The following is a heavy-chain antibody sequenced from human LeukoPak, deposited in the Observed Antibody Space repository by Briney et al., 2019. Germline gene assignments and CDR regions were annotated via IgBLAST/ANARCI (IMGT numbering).Heavy chain of an antibody. CDR2: IYHSGST. J-gene: IGHJ4*02. CDR1: GGSISSSNW. V-gene: IGHV4-4*02. CDR3: ARAARIVDFWSGYYAKYFDY. Sequence: SETLSLTCAVSGGSISSSNWWSWVRQPPGKGLEWIGEIYHSGSTNYNPSLKSRVTISVDKSKNQFSLKLSSVTAAGTAVYYCARAARIVDFWSGYYAKYFDYWGQGTLVTVSS. D-gene: IGHD3-3*01.